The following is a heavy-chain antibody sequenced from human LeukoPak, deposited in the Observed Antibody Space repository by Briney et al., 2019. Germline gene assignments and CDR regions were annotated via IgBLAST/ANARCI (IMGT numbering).Heavy chain of an antibody. V-gene: IGHV4-38-2*01. CDR2: ISNSGRT. D-gene: IGHD3-9*01. Sequence: SETLSLTCSIVGGSISNSYQWGWIRQPPGKGLEWIGSISNSGRTNYNPSLKSRVTISMDTSMNQVSLTLTSVTAADTAVYYCARLVNSLMFDYWGPGTPVTVSS. CDR1: GGSISNSYQ. CDR3: ARLVNSLMFDY. J-gene: IGHJ4*02.